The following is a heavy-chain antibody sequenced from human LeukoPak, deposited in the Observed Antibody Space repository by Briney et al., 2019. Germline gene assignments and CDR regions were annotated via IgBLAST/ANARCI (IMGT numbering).Heavy chain of an antibody. J-gene: IGHJ5*02. D-gene: IGHD2-2*01. V-gene: IGHV4-4*07. Sequence: SETLSLTCTVSGGSISSYYWSWIRQPAGKGLEWIGRIYTSGSTNYNPSLKSRVTMSVDTSKNQFSLKLSSVTAADTAVYYCARDRSLGYCSSTSCSNWFDPWGQGTLVTASS. CDR1: GGSISSYY. CDR2: IYTSGST. CDR3: ARDRSLGYCSSTSCSNWFDP.